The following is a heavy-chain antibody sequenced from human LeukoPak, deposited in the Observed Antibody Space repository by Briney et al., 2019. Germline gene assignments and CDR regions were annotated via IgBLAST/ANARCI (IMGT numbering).Heavy chain of an antibody. Sequence: ASVKVSCKASGYTFTSYGISWVRQATGQGLEWMGWMNPNSGNTGYAQKFQGRVTMTRNTSISTAYMELSSLRSEDTAVYYCARARRYNWNDGAVNYYYYYYGMDVWGQGTTVTVSS. V-gene: IGHV1-8*02. D-gene: IGHD1-1*01. CDR1: GYTFTSYG. CDR2: MNPNSGNT. J-gene: IGHJ6*02. CDR3: ARARRYNWNDGAVNYYYYYYGMDV.